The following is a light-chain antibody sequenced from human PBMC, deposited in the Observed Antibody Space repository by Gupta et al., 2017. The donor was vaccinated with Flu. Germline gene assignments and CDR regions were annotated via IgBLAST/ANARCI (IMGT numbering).Light chain of an antibody. CDR1: QSISNW. Sequence: DIQMTHSPSTLSASVGDRVTITCRASQSISNWLAWYQQKPGKAPKLLIYKASSLESGVPSRFSGSGSGTEFTLTISSLQPDDFATYYCKQYNGYSRTFGQGTMLEIE. V-gene: IGKV1-5*03. CDR3: KQYNGYSRT. J-gene: IGKJ2*01. CDR2: KAS.